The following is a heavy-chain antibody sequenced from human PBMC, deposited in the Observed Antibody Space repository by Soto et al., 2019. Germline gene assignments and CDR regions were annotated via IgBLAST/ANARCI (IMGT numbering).Heavy chain of an antibody. CDR1: GFTFNSDA. V-gene: IGHV3-23*01. CDR2: ISGSGGST. CDR3: AKDKGIAAAGLYDY. J-gene: IGHJ4*02. D-gene: IGHD6-13*01. Sequence: EVQLLESGGSLVQPGGSLRLSCAASGFTFNSDAMSWVRQAPGKGLEWVSAISGSGGSTYYADSVKGRFTISRDNSKNTLYLQMNRLRAEDTAIYFCAKDKGIAAAGLYDYWGQGTLVTVSS.